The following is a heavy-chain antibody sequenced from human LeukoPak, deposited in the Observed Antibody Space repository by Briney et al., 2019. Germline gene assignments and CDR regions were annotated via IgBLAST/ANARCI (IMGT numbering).Heavy chain of an antibody. D-gene: IGHD1-1*01. CDR3: ARATFQGVYYYYYYMDV. CDR1: GGSISSYY. CDR2: IYYSGST. J-gene: IGHJ6*03. Sequence: SETLSLTCTVSGGSISSYYWSWIRQPPGKGLEWIGYIYYSGSTDYNPSLKSRVTISVDTSKNQFSLKLSSVTAADTAVYYCARATFQGVYYYYYYMDVWGKGTTVTVSS. V-gene: IGHV4-59*01.